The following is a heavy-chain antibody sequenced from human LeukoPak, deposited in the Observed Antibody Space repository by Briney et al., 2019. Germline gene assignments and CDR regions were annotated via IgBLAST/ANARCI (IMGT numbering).Heavy chain of an antibody. CDR1: GFTSISYS. Sequence: PGGSLRLSCAASGFTSISYSMNWVRQAPGKGLEWVSYISSSSTTIYYADSVKGRFTISRDNAKNSLFLQMNSLRAEDTAVYYCARRVALWSPFDYWGQGTLVTVSS. V-gene: IGHV3-48*04. J-gene: IGHJ4*02. D-gene: IGHD3-10*01. CDR2: ISSSSTTI. CDR3: ARRVALWSPFDY.